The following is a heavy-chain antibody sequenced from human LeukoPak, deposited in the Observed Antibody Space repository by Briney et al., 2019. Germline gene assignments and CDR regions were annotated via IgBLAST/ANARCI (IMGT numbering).Heavy chain of an antibody. V-gene: IGHV4-59*01. Sequence: SETLSLTCTVSGGSISGYYWSWIRQPPGKGLEWIGYIYYSGSTTYNPSLKSRVTISLDTSKNQFSLKLSSVTAADTAVYYCARDSLYSYGLDAFDIWGQGTMVTVSS. CDR1: GGSISGYY. CDR2: IYYSGST. D-gene: IGHD5-18*01. J-gene: IGHJ3*02. CDR3: ARDSLYSYGLDAFDI.